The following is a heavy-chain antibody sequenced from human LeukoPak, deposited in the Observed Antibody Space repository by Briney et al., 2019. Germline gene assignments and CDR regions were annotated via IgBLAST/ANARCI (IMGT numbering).Heavy chain of an antibody. CDR3: ARAAPIAAAGTGSYNWFDP. J-gene: IGHJ5*02. D-gene: IGHD6-13*01. Sequence: ASVKVSCKASGYTFTGYYMHWVRQAPGQGLEWMGWINPNSGGTNYAQKFQGWVTMTRDTSISTAYMELSRLRSDDTAVYYCARAAPIAAAGTGSYNWFDPWGQGTLVTVSS. V-gene: IGHV1-2*04. CDR2: INPNSGGT. CDR1: GYTFTGYY.